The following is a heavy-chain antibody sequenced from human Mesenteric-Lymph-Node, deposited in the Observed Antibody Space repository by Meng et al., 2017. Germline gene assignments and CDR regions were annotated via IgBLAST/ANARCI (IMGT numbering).Heavy chain of an antibody. CDR3: ARGGIVATIFSPFDY. Sequence: GESLKISCVASGFTFSGYWMHWVRQAPGKGLVWVSRINGDGSSTTYADSVKGRFTISRDNAKNSLYLQMNSLRAEDTALYYCARGGIVATIFSPFDYWGQGTLVTVSS. J-gene: IGHJ4*02. D-gene: IGHD5-12*01. V-gene: IGHV3-74*03. CDR1: GFTFSGYW. CDR2: INGDGSST.